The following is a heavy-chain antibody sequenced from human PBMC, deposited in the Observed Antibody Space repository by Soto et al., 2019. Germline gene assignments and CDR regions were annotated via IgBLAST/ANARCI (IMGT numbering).Heavy chain of an antibody. Sequence: PSETLSLTCTVSGGSISSSSYYWGWIRQPPGKGLEWIGSIYYSGSTYYNPSLKSRVTISVDTSKNQFSLKLSSVTAADTAVYYCARKYYDSSAYSIDYWGQGTLVTVSS. V-gene: IGHV4-39*01. J-gene: IGHJ4*02. CDR3: ARKYYDSSAYSIDY. D-gene: IGHD3-22*01. CDR1: GGSISSSSYY. CDR2: IYYSGST.